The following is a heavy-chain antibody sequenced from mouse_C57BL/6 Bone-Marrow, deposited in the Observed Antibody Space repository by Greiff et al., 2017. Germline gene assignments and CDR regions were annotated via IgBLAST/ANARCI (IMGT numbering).Heavy chain of an antibody. CDR1: GYTFTSYW. J-gene: IGHJ3*01. D-gene: IGHD2-4*01. CDR2: IDPSDSYT. Sequence: QVQLKQPGAELVKPGASVKLSCKASGYTFTSYWMQWVKQRPGQGLEWIGEIDPSDSYTNYNQKFKGKATLTVDTSSSTAYMQLSSLTSEDSAVYYCARTLYYDYDVWFAYWGQGALVTVAA. CDR3: ARTLYYDYDVWFAY. V-gene: IGHV1-50*01.